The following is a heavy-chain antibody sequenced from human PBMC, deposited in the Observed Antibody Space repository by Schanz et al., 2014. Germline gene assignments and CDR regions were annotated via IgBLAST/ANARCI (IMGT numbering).Heavy chain of an antibody. Sequence: EVQLLESGGGLVQPGGSLRLSCAASGFTFTTHSMTWVRQAPGKGLEWVSGISGSGGSTYYADSVKGRFTISRDNSKTTLSLQMNSLRAEDTAVYYCAKGLDYDNTGGGFDYWGQGTLVTVSS. CDR2: ISGSGGST. J-gene: IGHJ4*02. D-gene: IGHD3-22*01. V-gene: IGHV3-23*01. CDR1: GFTFTTHS. CDR3: AKGLDYDNTGGGFDY.